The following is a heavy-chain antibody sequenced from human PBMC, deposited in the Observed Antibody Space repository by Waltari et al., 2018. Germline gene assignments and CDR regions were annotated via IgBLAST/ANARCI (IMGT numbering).Heavy chain of an antibody. J-gene: IGHJ4*02. CDR3: AKEIGVVAGTMVAGFDY. V-gene: IGHV3-23*01. CDR2: ISGSGGST. D-gene: IGHD6-19*01. Sequence: SGGGLVQPGGSLRLSCAASGFTFSSYAMSWVRQAPGKGLEWVSAISGSGGSTYYADSVKGRFTISRDNSKNTLYLQMNSLRAEDTAVYYCAKEIGVVAGTMVAGFDYWGQGTLVTVSS. CDR1: GFTFSSYA.